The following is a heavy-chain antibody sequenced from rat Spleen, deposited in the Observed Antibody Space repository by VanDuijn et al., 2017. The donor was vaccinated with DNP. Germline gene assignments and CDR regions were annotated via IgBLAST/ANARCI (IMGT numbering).Heavy chain of an antibody. Sequence: QVQLKESGPGLVQPSQTLSLTCTVSGFSLTSYGVSWVRQPSGRGPEWMGRMWNDGDTAYNSVLKSRLSISRDTSKNQVFLKMNSLQPEDTATYYCARDRGGYNSYAMDAWGQGTSVTVSS. CDR3: ARDRGGYNSYAMDA. CDR2: MWNDGDT. J-gene: IGHJ4*01. D-gene: IGHD1-4*01. V-gene: IGHV2-32*01. CDR1: GFSLTSYG.